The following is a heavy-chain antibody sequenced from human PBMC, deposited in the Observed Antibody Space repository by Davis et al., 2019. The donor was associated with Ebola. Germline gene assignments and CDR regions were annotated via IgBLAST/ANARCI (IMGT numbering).Heavy chain of an antibody. J-gene: IGHJ6*02. CDR1: GGSISSYY. CDR3: ARDPPPYYDILTGYYMHGMDV. Sequence: SETLSLTCTVSGGSISSYYWSWIRQPAGKGLEWIGRIYTSGSTNYNPSLKSRVTMSVDPSKNQFSLKLSSVTAADTAVYYCARDPPPYYDILTGYYMHGMDVWGQGTTVTVSS. V-gene: IGHV4-4*07. D-gene: IGHD3-9*01. CDR2: IYTSGST.